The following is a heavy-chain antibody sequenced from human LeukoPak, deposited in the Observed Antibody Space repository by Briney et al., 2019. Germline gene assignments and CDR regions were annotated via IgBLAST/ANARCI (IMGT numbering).Heavy chain of an antibody. V-gene: IGHV3-30-3*01. CDR2: ISYDGSNK. J-gene: IGHJ6*02. CDR3: ARVVDSGSYYYYYYYGMDV. CDR1: GFTFSSYA. Sequence: PGGSLGLSCAASGFTFSSYAMHWVRQAPGKGLEWVAVISYDGSNKYYADSVKGRFTISRDNSKNTLYLQMNSLRAEDTAVYYCARVVDSGSYYYYYYYGMDVWGQGTTVTVSS. D-gene: IGHD1-26*01.